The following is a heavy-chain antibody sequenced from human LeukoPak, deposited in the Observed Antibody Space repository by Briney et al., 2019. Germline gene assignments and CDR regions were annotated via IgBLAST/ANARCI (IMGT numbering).Heavy chain of an antibody. CDR3: AKEKYSSSWTDAFDI. Sequence: PGGSLRLSCAASGFTFSSYSMNWVRQAPGKGLEWVSSISSSSSYIYYADSVKGRFTISRDNAKNSLYLQMNSLRAEDTAVYYCAKEKYSSSWTDAFDIWGQGTMVTVSS. CDR1: GFTFSSYS. D-gene: IGHD6-13*01. V-gene: IGHV3-21*01. CDR2: ISSSSSYI. J-gene: IGHJ3*02.